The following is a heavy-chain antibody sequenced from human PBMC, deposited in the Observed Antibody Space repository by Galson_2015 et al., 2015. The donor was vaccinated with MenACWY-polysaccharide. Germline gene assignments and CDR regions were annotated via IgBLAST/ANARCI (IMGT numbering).Heavy chain of an antibody. Sequence: VRQAPGKGLEWVAVVSYDGSDTYYADSVKGRFTISRDNSKNTLYLQMNSLRPEDTAVYYCAREGGRATFGVVVAYFDYWGQGTLVTVSS. V-gene: IGHV3-30-3*01. CDR2: VSYDGSDT. CDR3: AREGGRATFGVVVAYFDY. D-gene: IGHD3-3*01. J-gene: IGHJ4*02.